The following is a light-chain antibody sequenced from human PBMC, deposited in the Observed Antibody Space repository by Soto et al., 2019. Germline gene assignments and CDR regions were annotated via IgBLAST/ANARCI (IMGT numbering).Light chain of an antibody. CDR2: VAS. CDR3: QQYNSYSRT. Sequence: DIRMTQSPSTLSASVGDRVTITCRASQSISSWLAWYQQKPGKAPKLLIYVASSLESGVPSRFSGSGSGTEFTLTISSRQPDDFATYYCQQYNSYSRTFGQGTKVEIK. J-gene: IGKJ1*01. V-gene: IGKV1-5*01. CDR1: QSISSW.